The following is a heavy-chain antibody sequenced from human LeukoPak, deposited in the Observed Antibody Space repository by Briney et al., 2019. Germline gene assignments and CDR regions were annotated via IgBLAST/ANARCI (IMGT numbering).Heavy chain of an antibody. CDR2: IYYSGST. D-gene: IGHD3-10*01. V-gene: IGHV4-31*03. CDR1: GGSVSSGGYY. CDR3: ARALWFGELLGGNWFDP. Sequence: SQTLSLTCTVSGGSVSSGGYYWSWIRQHPGKGLEWIGYIYYSGSTYYNPSLKSRVTISVDTSKNQFSLKLSSVTAADTAVYYSARALWFGELLGGNWFDPWGQGTLVAVSS. J-gene: IGHJ5*02.